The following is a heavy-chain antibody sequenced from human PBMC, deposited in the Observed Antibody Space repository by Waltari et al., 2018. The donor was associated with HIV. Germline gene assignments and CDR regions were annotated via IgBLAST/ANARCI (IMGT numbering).Heavy chain of an antibody. Sequence: QVQLVQSGAEVKKPGASVKVSCKASGETLTSSAMLWVRQAPGQRLEWMGWINAGNGNTKYSQKFQGRVTITRDTSASTAYMELSSLRSEDTAVYYCARDIPRMGIDYWGQGTLVTVSS. V-gene: IGHV1-3*01. CDR2: INAGNGNT. J-gene: IGHJ4*02. CDR1: GETLTSSA. CDR3: ARDIPRMGIDY. D-gene: IGHD2-15*01.